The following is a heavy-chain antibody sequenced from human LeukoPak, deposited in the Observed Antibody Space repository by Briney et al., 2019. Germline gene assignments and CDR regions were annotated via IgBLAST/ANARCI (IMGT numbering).Heavy chain of an antibody. CDR3: ARDAKEWQWPVDH. D-gene: IGHD6-19*01. CDR1: GFTFSTYG. Sequence: PGGSLRLSCAASGFTFSTYGMNWVRQAPGKGLEWVSYTSGSGTTIYYADSVKGRFTISRDNAKKSLYLQMNSLRAEDTAVYHCARDAKEWQWPVDHWGQGTPVTVSS. J-gene: IGHJ4*02. CDR2: TSGSGTTI. V-gene: IGHV3-48*03.